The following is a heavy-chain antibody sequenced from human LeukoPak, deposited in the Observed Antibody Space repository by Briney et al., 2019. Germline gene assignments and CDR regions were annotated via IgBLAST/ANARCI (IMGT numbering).Heavy chain of an antibody. CDR2: INSDGSSI. V-gene: IGHV3-74*01. J-gene: IGHJ4*02. D-gene: IGHD3-16*02. CDR3: ARAGSYRFDY. Sequence: GGSLRLSCAASGFTFSSYWMHWVRQAPGKWPVWVSRINSDGSSINYADSVKGRFTISRDNAKNTLYLQMNSLRAEDTAVYYCARAGSYRFDYWGQGTLVTVSS. CDR1: GFTFSSYW.